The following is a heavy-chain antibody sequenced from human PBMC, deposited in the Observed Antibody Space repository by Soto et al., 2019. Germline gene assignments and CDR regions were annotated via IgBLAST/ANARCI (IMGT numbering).Heavy chain of an antibody. J-gene: IGHJ5*02. CDR2: ISAYNGNT. CDR3: ARRLHSSGWYWFDP. V-gene: IGHV1-18*01. Sequence: ASVKVSCKASGYTFTSYGISWVRQAPGQGLEWMGWISAYNGNTNYAQKLQGRVTMTTDTSTSTAYMELRSLRSDDTAVYYCARRLHSSGWYWFDPWGQGTLVTVSS. CDR1: GYTFTSYG. D-gene: IGHD6-19*01.